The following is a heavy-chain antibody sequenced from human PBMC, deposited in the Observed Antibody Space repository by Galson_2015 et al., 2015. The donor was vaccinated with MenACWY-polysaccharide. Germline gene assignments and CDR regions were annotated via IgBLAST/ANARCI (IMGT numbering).Heavy chain of an antibody. J-gene: IGHJ4*02. D-gene: IGHD3-22*01. V-gene: IGHV1-18*01. CDR2: ISAYNGNT. CDR1: GYTITSYG. CDR3: ARSGVMSSGYFPFDY. Sequence: SVKVSCKASGYTITSYGISWVRQAPGQGLEWMGWISAYNGNTNYAQKLQGRVTMTTDTSTSTAYMELRSLRSDDTAVYYCARSGVMSSGYFPFDYWGQGTLVTVSS.